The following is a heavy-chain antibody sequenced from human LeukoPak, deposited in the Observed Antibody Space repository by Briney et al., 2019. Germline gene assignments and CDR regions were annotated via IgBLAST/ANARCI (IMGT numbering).Heavy chain of an antibody. D-gene: IGHD3-10*01. J-gene: IGHJ4*02. CDR2: IYVGGRT. V-gene: IGHV3-23*03. CDR1: GFTFSSYA. CDR3: ARDLGDGEFDS. Sequence: GGSLRLSCAASGFTFSSYAMSWVRQAPGKGLKWVSTIYVGGRTYYADSVKGRFTISRDDSKNTVYLQMNSLRAEDTATYFCARDLGDGEFDSWGQGTLVTVSS.